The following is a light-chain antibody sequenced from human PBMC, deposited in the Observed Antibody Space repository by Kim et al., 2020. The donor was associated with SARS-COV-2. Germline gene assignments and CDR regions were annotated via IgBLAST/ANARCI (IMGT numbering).Light chain of an antibody. Sequence: DIQMTQSPATLSASVGDRVTITCRASQSISSWLAWYQQKPGKAPKLLIYDASSVESGVPSRFSGSGSGTEFTLTISSLQPDDFAAYYCQQYKSYAYTWGKENNL. CDR2: DAS. V-gene: IGKV1-5*01. J-gene: IGKJ2*01. CDR1: QSISSW. CDR3: QQYKSYAYT.